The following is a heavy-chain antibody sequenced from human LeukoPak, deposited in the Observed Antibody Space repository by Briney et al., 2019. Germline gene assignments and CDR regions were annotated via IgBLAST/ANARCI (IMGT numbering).Heavy chain of an antibody. CDR3: ARHYHYGSGRYMPFDT. Sequence: SETLSLTCTVSGGSISSSSYYWGWIRQPPGKGLEWIGSIFYSGNTFYNPSLKSRVTISVDTAKNQFSLKLSSVTAADTSMYFCARHYHYGSGRYMPFDTWGQGTMVTVSS. CDR2: IFYSGNT. J-gene: IGHJ3*02. CDR1: GGSISSSSYY. V-gene: IGHV4-39*01. D-gene: IGHD3-10*01.